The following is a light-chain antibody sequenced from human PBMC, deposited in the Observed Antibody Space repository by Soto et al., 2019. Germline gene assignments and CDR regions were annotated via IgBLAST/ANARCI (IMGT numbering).Light chain of an antibody. Sequence: QSVLTQSPSASGTPGQRVTISCSGSSTNIGSNYVYWYQQLPRTAPKLLIYRNNQQPSGVPDRFSGSKSGTSASLAISGLRSEAEADDYCAAWDDSLSGHYVFGTGTKVTVL. CDR3: AAWDDSLSGHYV. J-gene: IGLJ1*01. V-gene: IGLV1-47*01. CDR2: RNN. CDR1: STNIGSNY.